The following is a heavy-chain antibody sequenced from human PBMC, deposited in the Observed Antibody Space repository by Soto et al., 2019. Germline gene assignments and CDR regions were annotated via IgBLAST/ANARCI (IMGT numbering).Heavy chain of an antibody. D-gene: IGHD3-22*01. V-gene: IGHV1-3*01. CDR2: INAGNGNT. J-gene: IGHJ5*02. CDR1: RYTFPSYA. Sequence: ASMKASRKPSRYTFPSYAMHFVHQAPGQRLEWMGWINAGNGNTKYSQKFQGRVTITRDTSASTAYMELSSLRSEDTAVYYCARSITMIVVVDSYNWFDPWGQGTLVTVSS. CDR3: ARSITMIVVVDSYNWFDP.